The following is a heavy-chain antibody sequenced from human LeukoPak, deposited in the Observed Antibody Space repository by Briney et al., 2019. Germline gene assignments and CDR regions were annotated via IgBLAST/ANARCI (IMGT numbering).Heavy chain of an antibody. CDR1: GFRFNRFS. CDR2: IKQDGSQK. J-gene: IGHJ4*02. D-gene: IGHD2/OR15-2a*01. V-gene: IGHV3-7*01. Sequence: GGSLRLSCAASGFRFNRFSMSWVRQTPGKGLEWVANIKQDGSQKEYADSVKSRLAISRDNANNFLDLQMNSLRAEDTGVYYCASVDFDNNAHYHYYLPNWGQGTRVTVSS. CDR3: ASVDFDNNAHYHYYLPN.